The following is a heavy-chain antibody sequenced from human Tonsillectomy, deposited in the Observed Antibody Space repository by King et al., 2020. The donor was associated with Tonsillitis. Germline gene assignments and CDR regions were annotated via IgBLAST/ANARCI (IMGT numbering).Heavy chain of an antibody. V-gene: IGHV3-7*03. Sequence: VQLVESGGGLVQPGESLRLSCAASGFTFGNYWMTWVRQAPGKGLECVANMNEDGSIKYYVDSVRGRFSISRDNAKNSLYLQMNSLRAEDTALYYCARGDSSSGDYWGQGTLVTVSS. CDR2: MNEDGSIK. CDR1: GFTFGNYW. D-gene: IGHD6-6*01. CDR3: ARGDSSSGDY. J-gene: IGHJ4*02.